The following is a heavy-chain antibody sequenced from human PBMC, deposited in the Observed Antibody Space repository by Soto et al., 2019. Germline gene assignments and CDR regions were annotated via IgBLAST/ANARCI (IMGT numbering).Heavy chain of an antibody. Sequence: QITLKESGPTVVKPTQTLTLTCNFSGFSVSTTGVGVAWIRPPPGKAMEWLALIYWDDSTLYSPSLTSRLTITSDTSKNQVVLTMTNVDPADTATYFCAHAPSVAGRNCYFDVWGRGTLVTVSS. D-gene: IGHD6-19*01. CDR3: AHAPSVAGRNCYFDV. CDR2: IYWDDST. CDR1: GFSVSTTGVG. J-gene: IGHJ2*01. V-gene: IGHV2-5*02.